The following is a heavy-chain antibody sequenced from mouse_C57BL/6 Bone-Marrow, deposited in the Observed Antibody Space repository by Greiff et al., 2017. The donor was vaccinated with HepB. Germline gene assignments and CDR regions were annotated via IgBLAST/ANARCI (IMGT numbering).Heavy chain of an antibody. CDR1: GFNIKDYY. CDR3: TLAYYSNSLFAY. CDR2: IDPEDGDT. V-gene: IGHV14-1*01. J-gene: IGHJ3*01. Sequence: EVQLQQSGAELVRPGASVKLSCTASGFNIKDYYMHWVKQRPEQGLEWIGRIDPEDGDTEYAPKFQGKATMTADTSSNTAYLQLSSLTSEDTAVYYCTLAYYSNSLFAYWGQGTLVTVSA. D-gene: IGHD2-5*01.